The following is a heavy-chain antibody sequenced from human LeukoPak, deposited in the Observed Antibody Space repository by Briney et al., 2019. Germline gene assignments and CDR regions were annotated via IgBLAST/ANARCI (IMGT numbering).Heavy chain of an antibody. J-gene: IGHJ4*02. CDR1: GGSISSGSYS. CDR3: ARAPRIVGAVYYFDY. D-gene: IGHD1-26*01. V-gene: IGHV4-30-4*07. CDR2: FFYTGNT. Sequence: PSETLSLTCAVSGGSISSGSYSWGWIRQPPGKGLEWIGYFFYTGNTYYNASLKSRVTISVDTSKNQFSLKLSSVTAADTAVYYCARAPRIVGAVYYFDYWGQGTLVTVSS.